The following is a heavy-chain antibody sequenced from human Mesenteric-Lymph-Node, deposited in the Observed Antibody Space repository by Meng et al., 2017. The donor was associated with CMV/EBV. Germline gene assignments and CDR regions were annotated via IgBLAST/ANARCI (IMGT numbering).Heavy chain of an antibody. J-gene: IGHJ6*02. CDR2: IKQDGSEK. D-gene: IGHD2-15*01. V-gene: IGHV3-7*01. CDR1: GFTFSSYW. Sequence: GESLKISCAASGFTFSSYWMSWVRQAPGKGLEWVANIKQDGSEKYYVDSVKGRFTISRDNAKNSLYLQMNSLRAEDTAVYYCARDFRSSGGTYSYYYAMDVWGQGTTVTVSS. CDR3: ARDFRSSGGTYSYYYAMDV.